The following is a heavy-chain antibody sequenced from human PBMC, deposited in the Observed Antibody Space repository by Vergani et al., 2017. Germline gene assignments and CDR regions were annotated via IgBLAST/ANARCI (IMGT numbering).Heavy chain of an antibody. Sequence: QLQLQESGPGLVKPSETLSLTCTVSGGSISSSSYYWGWIRQPPGKGLEWIGSIYYSGSTYYNPSLKRRVTISVDTSKNQFSLKLSSVAAADTAVYYCARLESAVVVAATHDYWGQGTLVTVSS. D-gene: IGHD2-15*01. CDR1: GGSISSSSYY. CDR2: IYYSGST. J-gene: IGHJ4*02. V-gene: IGHV4-39*01. CDR3: ARLESAVVVAATHDY.